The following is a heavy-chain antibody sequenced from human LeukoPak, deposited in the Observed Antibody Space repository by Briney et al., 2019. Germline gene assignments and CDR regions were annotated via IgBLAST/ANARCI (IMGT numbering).Heavy chain of an antibody. CDR2: IGQDGSEK. CDR3: ARGITGPIY. D-gene: IGHD1-14*01. V-gene: IGHV3-7*01. Sequence: GGSLRLSCAASGFTFSNYYMTWVRHTPGKGLEWVASIGQDGSEKYYVDSVKGRFTISRDNAKNSLFLQMNSLRDEDTSVYYCARGITGPIYWGQGTLVTVSS. J-gene: IGHJ4*02. CDR1: GFTFSNYY.